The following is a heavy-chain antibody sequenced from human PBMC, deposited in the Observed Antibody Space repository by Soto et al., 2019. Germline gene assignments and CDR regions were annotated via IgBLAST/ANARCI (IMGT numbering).Heavy chain of an antibody. J-gene: IGHJ5*02. CDR2: IIPIFGTA. V-gene: IGHV1-69*05. CDR1: GGTFSSYA. CDR3: ARGESTMVRGAPNWFDP. Sequence: QVQLVQSGAEVKKPGSSVKVSCKASGGTFSSYAISWVRQAPGQGLEWMGGIIPIFGTANYAQKFQGRVTITTDEYTSTDYMELSSLRSEDTAVYYCARGESTMVRGAPNWFDPWGQGTLVTVSS. D-gene: IGHD3-10*01.